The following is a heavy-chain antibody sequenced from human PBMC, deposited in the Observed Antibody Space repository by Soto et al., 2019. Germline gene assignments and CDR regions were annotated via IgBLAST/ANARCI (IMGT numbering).Heavy chain of an antibody. J-gene: IGHJ4*02. CDR2: IIPILGIA. Sequence: QVQLVQSGAEVKKPGSSVKVSCKASGGTFSSYTISWVRQAPGQGLEWMGRIIPILGIANYAQKFQGRVTLTADKSTSTAYMERSSLRAEDTAVYYCARDVVTGGLDYWGQGTLVTVSS. CDR1: GGTFSSYT. V-gene: IGHV1-69*08. D-gene: IGHD7-27*01. CDR3: ARDVVTGGLDY.